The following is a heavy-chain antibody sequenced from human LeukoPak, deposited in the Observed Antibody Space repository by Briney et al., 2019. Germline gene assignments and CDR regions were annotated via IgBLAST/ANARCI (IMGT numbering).Heavy chain of an antibody. CDR1: GGPISSYY. Sequence: SETLSLTCTVSGGPISSYYWSWIRQPPGKGLEWIGYIYTSGSTNYNPSLKSRVTISVDTSKNQFSLKLSSVTAADTAVYYCARLSAAGPAVSWFDPWGQGILVTVSS. V-gene: IGHV4-4*09. D-gene: IGHD6-13*01. CDR2: IYTSGST. J-gene: IGHJ5*02. CDR3: ARLSAAGPAVSWFDP.